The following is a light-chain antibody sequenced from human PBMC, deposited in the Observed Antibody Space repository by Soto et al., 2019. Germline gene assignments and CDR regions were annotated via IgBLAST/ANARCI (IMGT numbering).Light chain of an antibody. Sequence: QSVLTQPPSASESPGQSVTISCTGTSSDVGGYNYVSWYQQHPGKAPKLMIYEVSKRPSGVPDRFSGSKSGNTASLTVSGLQAEDEADYYCSSYAGSNLGVFGTGTQLTVL. J-gene: IGLJ1*01. CDR1: SSDVGGYNY. CDR2: EVS. CDR3: SSYAGSNLGV. V-gene: IGLV2-8*01.